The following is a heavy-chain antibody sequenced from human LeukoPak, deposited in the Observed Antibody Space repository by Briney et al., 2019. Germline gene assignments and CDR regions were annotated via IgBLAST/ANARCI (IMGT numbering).Heavy chain of an antibody. Sequence: GGSLRLSCAGTGYTFSSAWMHWVRQAPGKGLVWVSRINSDGSSTRYADSVRGRFTISRDNAKNTLYLQMSSLRADDTAVYYCARDWYYAIDYWGQGTLVTVSS. D-gene: IGHD2-2*01. J-gene: IGHJ4*02. CDR3: ARDWYYAIDY. CDR1: GYTFSSAW. V-gene: IGHV3-74*01. CDR2: INSDGSST.